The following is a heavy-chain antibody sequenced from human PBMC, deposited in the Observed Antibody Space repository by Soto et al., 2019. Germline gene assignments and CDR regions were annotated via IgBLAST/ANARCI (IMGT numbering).Heavy chain of an antibody. V-gene: IGHV1-69*13. CDR2: IIPIFGTA. Sequence: ASVKVSCKASGGTFSSYAISWVRQAPGQGLEWMGGIIPIFGTANYAQKFQGRVTITADESTSTAYMELSSLRSEDTAVYYCARERAPPGGLRGAAFDIWGQGTMVTVSS. D-gene: IGHD3-10*01. CDR3: ARERAPPGGLRGAAFDI. CDR1: GGTFSSYA. J-gene: IGHJ3*02.